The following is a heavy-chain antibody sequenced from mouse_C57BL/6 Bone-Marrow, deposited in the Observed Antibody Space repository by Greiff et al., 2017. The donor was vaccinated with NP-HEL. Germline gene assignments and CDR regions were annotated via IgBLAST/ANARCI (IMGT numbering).Heavy chain of an antibody. J-gene: IGHJ2*01. D-gene: IGHD2-4*01. CDR3: TTSYDYDVDY. CDR2: IDPENGDT. Sequence: EVKLQESGAELVRPGASVKLSCTASGFNIKDDYMHWVKQRPEQGLEWIGWIDPENGDTEYASKFQGKATITADTSSNTAYLQLSSLTSEDTAVYYCTTSYDYDVDYWGQGTTLTVSS. V-gene: IGHV14-4*01. CDR1: GFNIKDDY.